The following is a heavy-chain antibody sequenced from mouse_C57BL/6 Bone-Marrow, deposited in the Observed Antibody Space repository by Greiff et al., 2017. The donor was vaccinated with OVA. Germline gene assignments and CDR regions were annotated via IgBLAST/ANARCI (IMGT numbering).Heavy chain of an antibody. CDR3: ARGDYSDWYFDV. CDR2: IYPRSGNT. Sequence: VQGVESGAELARPGASVKLSCKASGYTFTSYGISWVKQRTGQGLECIGEIYPRSGNTYYNEKFKGKATLTADKSSSTAYMELRSLTSEDSAVYFCARGDYSDWYFDVWGTGTTVTVSS. D-gene: IGHD1-1*01. J-gene: IGHJ1*03. CDR1: GYTFTSYG. V-gene: IGHV1-81*01.